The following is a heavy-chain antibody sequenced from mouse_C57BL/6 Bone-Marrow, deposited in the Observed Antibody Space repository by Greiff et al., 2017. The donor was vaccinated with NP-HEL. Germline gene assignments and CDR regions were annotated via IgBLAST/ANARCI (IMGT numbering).Heavy chain of an antibody. CDR2: IDPSDSYT. CDR1: GYTFTSYW. J-gene: IGHJ3*01. CDR3: ARSRGFRGAY. Sequence: QVQLQQPGAELVKPGASVKLSCKASGYTFTSYWMQWVKQRPGQGLEWIGEIDPSDSYTNYNQKFKGKATLTVDTSSSTAYMQLSSLTSEDSAVYYCARSRGFRGAYWGQGTLVTVSA. V-gene: IGHV1-50*01.